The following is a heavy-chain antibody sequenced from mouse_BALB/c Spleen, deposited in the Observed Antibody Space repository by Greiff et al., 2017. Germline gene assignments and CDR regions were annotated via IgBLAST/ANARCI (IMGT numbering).Heavy chain of an antibody. CDR2: ISCYNGAT. Sequence: LVKTGASVKISCKASGYSFTGYYMHWVKQSHGKSLEWIGYISCYNGATSYNQKFKGKATFTVDTSSSTAYMQFNSLTSEDSAVYYCARSVDYGSSYFDYWGQGTTLTVSS. D-gene: IGHD1-1*01. V-gene: IGHV1S34*01. J-gene: IGHJ2*01. CDR1: GYSFTGYY. CDR3: ARSVDYGSSYFDY.